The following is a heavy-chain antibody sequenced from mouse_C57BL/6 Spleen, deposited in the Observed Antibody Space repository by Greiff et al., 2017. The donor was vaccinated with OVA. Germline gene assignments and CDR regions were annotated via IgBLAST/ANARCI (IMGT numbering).Heavy chain of an antibody. CDR3: ARRDSSGTGFAY. Sequence: VQLQESGPELVKPGASVKISCKASGYAFSSSWMNWVKQRPGKGLEWIGRIYPGDGDTNYNGKFKGKATLTADKSSSTAYMQLSSLTSEDSAVYFCARRDSSGTGFAYWGQGTLVTVSA. D-gene: IGHD3-2*02. J-gene: IGHJ3*01. V-gene: IGHV1-82*01. CDR1: GYAFSSSW. CDR2: IYPGDGDT.